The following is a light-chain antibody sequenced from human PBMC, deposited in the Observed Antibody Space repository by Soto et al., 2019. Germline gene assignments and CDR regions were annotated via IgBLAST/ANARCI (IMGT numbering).Light chain of an antibody. CDR3: NSYSSTSFYV. V-gene: IGLV2-14*01. CDR1: GRAIATFNY. Sequence: AQAQPPSVSGSPGQSNTISGTGSGRAIATFNYVSWYQQYPGKAPKLLIYQVTSRASGVSHRFSGSKSGNTAALTISGLQPEDEAEYYCNSYSSTSFYVFGTGTKLTVL. J-gene: IGLJ1*01. CDR2: QVT.